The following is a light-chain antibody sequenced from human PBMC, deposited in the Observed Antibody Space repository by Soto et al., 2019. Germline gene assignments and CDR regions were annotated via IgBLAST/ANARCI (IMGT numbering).Light chain of an antibody. CDR3: SSYAASDSFVV. CDR1: SSDVGGYNY. J-gene: IGLJ2*01. CDR2: EVY. Sequence: QSALTQPPSASGSPGQSVTISCTGTSSDVGGYNYVSWYQHHPDKALKLIIYEVYKRPSGVPDRFSGSKSGNTASLTVSGLQAEDEAEYYCSSYAASDSFVVFGGGTKLTVL. V-gene: IGLV2-8*01.